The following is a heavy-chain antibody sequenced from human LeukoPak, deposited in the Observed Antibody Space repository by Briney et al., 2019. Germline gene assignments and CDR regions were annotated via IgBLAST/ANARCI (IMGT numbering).Heavy chain of an antibody. J-gene: IGHJ4*02. D-gene: IGHD3-22*01. CDR1: GFTFSSYG. Sequence: GGSLRLSCAASGFTFSSYGMHWVRQAPGKGLEWVAFIRYDGSNKYYADSVRGRFTISRDNSKNTLYLQMNSLRAEDTAVYYCARQSETYDSTGSTLEYWGQGTLVTVSS. V-gene: IGHV3-30*02. CDR3: ARQSETYDSTGSTLEY. CDR2: IRYDGSNK.